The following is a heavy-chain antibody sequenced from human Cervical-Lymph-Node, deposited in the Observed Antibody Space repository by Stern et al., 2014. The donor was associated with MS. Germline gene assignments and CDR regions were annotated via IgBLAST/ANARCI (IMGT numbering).Heavy chain of an antibody. Sequence: VQLVESGGGLVKPGGSLGISCAASGFTFSDYYMTWIRQSPGKGLEWVSHISNNGRSIYYADSVKGRIAISWDNHKNSLDLQMNGLRADDTAVYYCARQDDFWFDYWGQGTLVTVSS. D-gene: IGHD3-3*01. V-gene: IGHV3-11*01. J-gene: IGHJ4*02. CDR2: ISNNGRSI. CDR3: ARQDDFWFDY. CDR1: GFTFSDYY.